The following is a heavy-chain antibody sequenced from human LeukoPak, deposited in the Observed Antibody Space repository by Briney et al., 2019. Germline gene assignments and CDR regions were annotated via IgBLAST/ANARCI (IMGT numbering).Heavy chain of an antibody. D-gene: IGHD2-15*01. CDR3: ARKYCSGGDCHSNY. CDR2: IYYSGST. Sequence: PSETLSLTCTVSGGSIWSWIRQPPGKGLELIGCIYYSGSTNYNPSLKSRVTISVDTSKNQFSLKLRSVTAADTAMYYCARKYCSGGDCHSNYWGQGTLVTVSS. J-gene: IGHJ4*02. CDR1: GGSI. V-gene: IGHV4-59*08.